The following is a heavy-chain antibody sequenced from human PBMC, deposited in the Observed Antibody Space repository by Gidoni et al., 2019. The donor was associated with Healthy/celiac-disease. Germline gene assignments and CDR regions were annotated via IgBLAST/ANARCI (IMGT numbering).Heavy chain of an antibody. V-gene: IGHV1-18*04. J-gene: IGHJ6*02. CDR1: GYTFTSYG. Sequence: QVQLVQSGAEVKKPGASVKVSCKASGYTFTSYGISWVRQAPGQGLEWMGWISAYNGNTNYAQKLQGRVTMTTDTSTSTAHMELRRLRSDDTAVYYCARGASGSSWTIYYYYGMDVWGQGTTVTVSS. CDR3: ARGASGSSWTIYYYYGMDV. CDR2: ISAYNGNT. D-gene: IGHD6-13*01.